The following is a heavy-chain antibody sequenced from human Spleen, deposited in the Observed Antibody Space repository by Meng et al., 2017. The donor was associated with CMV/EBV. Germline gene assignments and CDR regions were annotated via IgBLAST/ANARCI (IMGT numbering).Heavy chain of an antibody. CDR1: GFTFSSYS. Sequence: SCAASGFTFSSYSMNWVRQAPGKGLEWVSSISRSGNYKYYADSVKGRFTISRDNAKNSLYLQMNSLRAEDTAVYFCARDLAMESSGWLDLIDYWGQGTLVTVSS. J-gene: IGHJ4*02. D-gene: IGHD6-19*01. V-gene: IGHV3-21*01. CDR2: ISRSGNYK. CDR3: ARDLAMESSGWLDLIDY.